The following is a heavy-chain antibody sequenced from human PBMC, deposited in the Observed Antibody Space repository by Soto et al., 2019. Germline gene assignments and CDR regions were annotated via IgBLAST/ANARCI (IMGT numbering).Heavy chain of an antibody. J-gene: IGHJ6*02. D-gene: IGHD6-19*01. CDR2: MYTSGNT. V-gene: IGHV4-4*07. Sequence: QVQLPESGPGLVKPSETLSVTCSVSGACLRDYYWIWMRQPPGKGLEWIGRMYTSGNTKYNPSRTSRLPISTDTSVNQFCLTLGSVAALQTAIYVSRRTYNSGYYRPARNFYFNGLRVWSQGTTVTFSS. CDR3: RRTYNSGYYRPARNFYFNGLRV. CDR1: GACLRDYY.